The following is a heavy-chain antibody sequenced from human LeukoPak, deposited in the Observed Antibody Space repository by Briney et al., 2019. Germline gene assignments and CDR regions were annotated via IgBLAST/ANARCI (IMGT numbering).Heavy chain of an antibody. D-gene: IGHD3-3*01. CDR2: IYSGGST. CDR1: GFTVSSNY. V-gene: IGHV3-53*01. CDR3: ARVEWRRRFDY. Sequence: GGSLRLSCAASGFTVSSNYMSWVRQAPGKGLEWVSVIYSGGSTYYADSVKGRFTISRDNAKNSLYLQMNSLRAEDTAVYYCARVEWRRRFDYWGQGTLVTVSS. J-gene: IGHJ4*02.